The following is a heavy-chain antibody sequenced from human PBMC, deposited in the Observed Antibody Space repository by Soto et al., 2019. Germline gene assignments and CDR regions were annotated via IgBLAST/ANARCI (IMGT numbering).Heavy chain of an antibody. V-gene: IGHV3-23*01. D-gene: IGHD1-26*01. CDR1: GFTFSSYA. CDR3: AKAHGGSRSYLFAFEI. J-gene: IGHJ3*02. Sequence: EVQLLESGGGLVQPGGSLRLSCAASGFTFSSYAMSWVRQAPGKGLEWVAAISGSGGSTYYADPVKGRFTISRDNSKNTLKLQMNSLRADDTAVYYCAKAHGGSRSYLFAFEIWGQGTMVTVSS. CDR2: ISGSGGST.